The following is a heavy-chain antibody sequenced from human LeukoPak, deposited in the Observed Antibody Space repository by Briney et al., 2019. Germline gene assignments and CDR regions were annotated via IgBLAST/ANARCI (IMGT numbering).Heavy chain of an antibody. J-gene: IGHJ5*02. CDR2: NSAYNGNT. CDR1: GYTFTSYG. D-gene: IGHD6-13*01. V-gene: IGHV1-18*01. Sequence: GASVKVSCKASGYTFTSYGISWVRQAPGQGLEWMGWNSAYNGNTNYAQKLQGRVTMTTDTSTSTAYMELRSLRSDDTAVYYCAGIAAAGTISSYWSDPWGQGTLVTVSS. CDR3: AGIAAAGTISSYWSDP.